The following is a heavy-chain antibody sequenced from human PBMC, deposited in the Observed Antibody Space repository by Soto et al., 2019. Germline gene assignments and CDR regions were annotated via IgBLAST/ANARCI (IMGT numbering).Heavy chain of an antibody. J-gene: IGHJ4*02. D-gene: IGHD4-4*01. Sequence: GASVKVSCKASGGTFSSYTISWVRQAPGQGLEWMGRIIPILGIANYAQKFQGRVTITADKSTSTAYMELSSLRSEDTAVYYCARDLGQDSNYIYWGQGTLVTVSS. CDR1: GGTFSSYT. CDR3: ARDLGQDSNYIY. CDR2: IIPILGIA. V-gene: IGHV1-69*04.